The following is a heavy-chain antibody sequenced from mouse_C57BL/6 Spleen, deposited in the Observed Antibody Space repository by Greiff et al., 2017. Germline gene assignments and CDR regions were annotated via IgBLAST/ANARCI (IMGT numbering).Heavy chain of an antibody. V-gene: IGHV1-62-2*01. CDR2: FYPGSGSI. CDR1: GYTFTEYT. Sequence: QVQLQQSGAELVKPGASVKLSCKASGYTFTEYTIHWVKQRSGQGLGWIGWFYPGSGSIKYNEKFKDKATLTADKSSSTVYMELSRLTSEDSAVYFCARHEEAYYGSSYSYYFDYWGQGTTLTVSS. J-gene: IGHJ2*01. CDR3: ARHEEAYYGSSYSYYFDY. D-gene: IGHD1-1*01.